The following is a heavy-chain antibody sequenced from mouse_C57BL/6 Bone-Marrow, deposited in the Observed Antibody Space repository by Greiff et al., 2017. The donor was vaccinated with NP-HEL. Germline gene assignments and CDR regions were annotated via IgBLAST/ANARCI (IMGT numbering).Heavy chain of an antibody. V-gene: IGHV1-81*01. CDR3: AREGVYYYGSRGYFDY. J-gene: IGHJ2*01. Sequence: VQLQQSGAELARPGASVKLSCKASGYTFTSYGISWVKQRTGQGLEWIGEIYTRSGNTYYNEKFKGKATLTEDKSTSTAYMELRSLTSADAAVYFCAREGVYYYGSRGYFDYWGQGTTLTVSS. D-gene: IGHD1-1*01. CDR2: IYTRSGNT. CDR1: GYTFTSYG.